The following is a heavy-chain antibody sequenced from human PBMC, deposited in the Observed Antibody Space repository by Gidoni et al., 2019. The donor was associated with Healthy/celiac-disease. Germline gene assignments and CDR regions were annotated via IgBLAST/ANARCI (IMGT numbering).Heavy chain of an antibody. J-gene: IGHJ4*02. CDR3: ARAPGVGATRY. CDR1: GFTFSSYW. V-gene: IGHV3-74*01. Sequence: EVQLVESGGGLVQPGGSLRLSCAASGFTFSSYWMQWVRQAPGKGLVWVSRINSDVSSTSYADSVKGRFTISRDNAKNTLYLQMNSLRAEDTAVYYCARAPGVGATRYWGQGTLVTVSS. D-gene: IGHD1-26*01. CDR2: INSDVSST.